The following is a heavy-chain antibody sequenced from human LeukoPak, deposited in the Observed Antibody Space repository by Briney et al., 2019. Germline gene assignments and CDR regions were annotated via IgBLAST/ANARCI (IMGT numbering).Heavy chain of an antibody. J-gene: IGHJ4*02. Sequence: SETLSLTCTVSGGSISSSSAYWGWIRQPPGKRLEWIGSIYYSKNTYYNPSLKSRVTISADTSKNQFSLTLGSVSATDTAVYYCVSPRGFSYGYFGYWGQGTLVTVSS. CDR2: IYYSKNT. D-gene: IGHD5-18*01. CDR3: VSPRGFSYGYFGY. V-gene: IGHV4-39*01. CDR1: GGSISSSSAY.